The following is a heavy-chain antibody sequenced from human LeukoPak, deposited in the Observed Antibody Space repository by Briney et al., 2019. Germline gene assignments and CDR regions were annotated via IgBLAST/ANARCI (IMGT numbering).Heavy chain of an antibody. Sequence: SETLSLTCTVSGGSVSSYYWSWIRQPPGKGLEWVGYTYYSGSTNYNPSLKSRVTISVDTSKNQFSLKLSSVTAADTAVYYCARLFHPALSGNYPFDYWGQGTLVTVSS. J-gene: IGHJ4*02. V-gene: IGHV4-59*02. CDR3: ARLFHPALSGNYPFDY. D-gene: IGHD1-26*01. CDR2: TYYSGST. CDR1: GGSVSSYY.